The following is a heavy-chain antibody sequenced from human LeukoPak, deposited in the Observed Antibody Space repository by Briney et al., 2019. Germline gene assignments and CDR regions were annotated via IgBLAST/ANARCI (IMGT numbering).Heavy chain of an antibody. Sequence: QAGGSLRLSCAVSGITLSNYGMSWVRQAPGKGLEWVAGISDSGGRTNYADSVKGRFTISRDNSKNTLYLQMNSLRAEDTAVYYCARDQFTMVRVEAFDIWGQGTLVTVSS. CDR2: ISDSGGRT. J-gene: IGHJ4*02. CDR1: GITLSNYG. CDR3: ARDQFTMVRVEAFDI. D-gene: IGHD3-10*01. V-gene: IGHV3-23*01.